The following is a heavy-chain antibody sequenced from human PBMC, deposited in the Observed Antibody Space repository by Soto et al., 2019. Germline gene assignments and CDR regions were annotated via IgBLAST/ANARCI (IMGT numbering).Heavy chain of an antibody. V-gene: IGHV4-34*01. J-gene: IGHJ4*02. CDR2: ISPSGTT. Sequence: SETLSLTCAVYGGSFSNNYWTWFRQPPGKGLEWIGEISPSGTTKYIPSLKSRGTISVDTSRKQFSLKVTSVSAADTAVYYCATSLWFGTQPEIWGPGTLVTVSS. CDR3: ATSLWFGTQPEI. CDR1: GGSFSNNY. D-gene: IGHD3-10*01.